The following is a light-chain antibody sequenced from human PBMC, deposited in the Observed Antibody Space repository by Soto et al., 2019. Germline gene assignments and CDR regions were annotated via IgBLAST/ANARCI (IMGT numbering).Light chain of an antibody. CDR1: QTVIKNY. Sequence: ESVLTQSPGTLSLSPGERATLSCRASQTVIKNYLAWYQRKPGQATRLLIYGASNRATGIPDRFSGGGSGTDFTLTISRLEPEDSALYYCQKYETSPYTFGQGTKLEIK. CDR3: QKYETSPYT. J-gene: IGKJ2*01. CDR2: GAS. V-gene: IGKV3-20*01.